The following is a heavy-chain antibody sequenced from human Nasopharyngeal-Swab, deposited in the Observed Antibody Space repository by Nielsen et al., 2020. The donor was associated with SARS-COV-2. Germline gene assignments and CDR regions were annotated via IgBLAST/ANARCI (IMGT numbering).Heavy chain of an antibody. CDR3: VKDRGSYVFDY. V-gene: IGHV3-64D*09. CDR1: GFTFSSYA. D-gene: IGHD1-26*01. CDR2: ISRNGGST. Sequence: GGPLRLSCSASGFTFSSYAMHWVRQAPGKGLEYVSAISRNGGSTYYADSVKGRFTISRDNTKNTLYLQMSSLRAEDTAVYYCVKDRGSYVFDYWGQGTLVTVSS. J-gene: IGHJ4*02.